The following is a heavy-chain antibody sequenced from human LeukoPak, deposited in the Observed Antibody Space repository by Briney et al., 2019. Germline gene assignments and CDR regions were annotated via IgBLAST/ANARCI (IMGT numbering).Heavy chain of an antibody. CDR3: ARKPPSGSYYDDY. CDR2: ISAYNGYT. CDR1: GYTFTTYG. D-gene: IGHD1-26*01. V-gene: IGHV1-18*01. Sequence: ASVTVSCTASGYTFTTYGISWVRQAPGQGLEWMGWISAYNGYTNYAQKLQGRVTMTTDTSTSTAYMELRSLRSDDTAMYYCARKPPSGSYYDDYWGQGTLVTVSS. J-gene: IGHJ4*02.